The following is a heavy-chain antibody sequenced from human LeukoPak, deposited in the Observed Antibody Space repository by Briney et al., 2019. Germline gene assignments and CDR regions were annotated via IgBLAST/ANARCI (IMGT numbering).Heavy chain of an antibody. J-gene: IGHJ5*02. D-gene: IGHD6-19*01. V-gene: IGHV3-30*18. CDR3: AKDSSSGWYLLDP. CDR2: ISYDGSNK. CDR1: GFTFSSYG. Sequence: GRSLRLSCAASGFTFSSYGMHWVRQAPGEGLEWVAVISYDGSNKYYADSVKGRFTISRDNSKNTLYLQMNSLRAEDTAVYYCAKDSSSGWYLLDPWGQGTLVTVSS.